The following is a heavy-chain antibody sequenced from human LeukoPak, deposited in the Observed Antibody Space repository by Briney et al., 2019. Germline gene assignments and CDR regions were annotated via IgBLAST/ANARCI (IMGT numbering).Heavy chain of an antibody. J-gene: IGHJ6*02. CDR3: ARDPHYYGSGSYSPYYGMDV. V-gene: IGHV3-30-3*01. D-gene: IGHD3-10*01. CDR2: ISSDGNIK. Sequence: QAGGSLRLSCAASGFTFSTYSIHWVRQAPGKGLEWVALISSDGNIKYYADSVKGRFTVSRDNAKNSLYLQMNSLRAEDTAVYYCARDPHYYGSGSYSPYYGMDVWGQGTTVTVSS. CDR1: GFTFSTYS.